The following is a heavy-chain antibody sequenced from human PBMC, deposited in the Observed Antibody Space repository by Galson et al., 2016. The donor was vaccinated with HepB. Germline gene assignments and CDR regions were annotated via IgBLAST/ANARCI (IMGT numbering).Heavy chain of an antibody. Sequence: SVKVSCKASGYPFIPYYMHWLRQAPGQGLEWMGLINPGGGSTSYAQKFQDRVTITADKSTSTAYMELSSLRSEDTAVYYCARVGGGNHRPLDYWGQGTLVTVSS. CDR2: INPGGGST. D-gene: IGHD4-23*01. J-gene: IGHJ4*02. CDR1: GYPFIPYY. V-gene: IGHV1-46*01. CDR3: ARVGGGNHRPLDY.